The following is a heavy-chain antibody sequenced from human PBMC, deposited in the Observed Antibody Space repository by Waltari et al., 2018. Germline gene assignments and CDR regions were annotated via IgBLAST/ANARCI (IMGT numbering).Heavy chain of an antibody. D-gene: IGHD2-15*01. V-gene: IGHV4-39*01. Sequence: QLQESGPGLVKASETLSLTCTVCGDSICSSSDHLGWVREPQGQGLEWIGNMYYSGGTYYNSYLAIRVTMPGETSKSQFALKLSYVTAADTSLYSCVRHARTTSGGKHFDHWGQGMLVTVSP. J-gene: IGHJ4*02. CDR2: MYYSGGT. CDR1: GDSICSSSDH. CDR3: VRHARTTSGGKHFDH.